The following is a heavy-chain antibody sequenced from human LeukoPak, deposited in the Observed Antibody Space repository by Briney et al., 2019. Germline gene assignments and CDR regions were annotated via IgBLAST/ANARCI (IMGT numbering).Heavy chain of an antibody. V-gene: IGHV3-74*01. CDR1: GFTFSSYW. D-gene: IGHD1-26*01. J-gene: IGHJ4*02. Sequence: GGALRLSCAASGFTFSSYWMHWVRQAPGKGLVWVSRINTDGSSTSYADSVKGRFTISRDNAKNTLYLQMNSLRAEDTAVYYCARDLYIVGATMVDYWGQGTLVTVSS. CDR2: INTDGSST. CDR3: ARDLYIVGATMVDY.